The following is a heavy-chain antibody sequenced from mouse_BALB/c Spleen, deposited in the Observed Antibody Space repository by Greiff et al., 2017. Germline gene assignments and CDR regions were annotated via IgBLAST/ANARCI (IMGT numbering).Heavy chain of an antibody. D-gene: IGHD2-1*01. J-gene: IGHJ3*01. V-gene: IGHV5-9-4*01. CDR3: ARVYGNYVGY. Sequence: EVQLVESGGGLVKPGGSLKLSCAASGFTFSSYAMSWVRQSPEKRLEWVAEISSGGSYTYYPDTVTGRFTISRDNAKNTLYLEMSSLRSEDTAMYYGARVYGNYVGYWGQGLWSLSLQ. CDR1: GFTFSSYA. CDR2: ISSGGSYT.